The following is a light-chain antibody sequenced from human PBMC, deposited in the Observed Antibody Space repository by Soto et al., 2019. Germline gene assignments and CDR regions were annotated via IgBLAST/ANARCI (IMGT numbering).Light chain of an antibody. CDR2: DSK. CDR3: GTWDTSLSAGV. J-gene: IGLJ2*01. Sequence: QSVLTQPPSVSAAPGQTVTISCSGSTSNIGNNYVSWYQQFPGTAPKLLIYDSKKRPSGIPDRFSGSKSGTSATLGITGLQTGDEADYYCGTWDTSLSAGVFGGGTKLTVL. CDR1: TSNIGNNY. V-gene: IGLV1-51*01.